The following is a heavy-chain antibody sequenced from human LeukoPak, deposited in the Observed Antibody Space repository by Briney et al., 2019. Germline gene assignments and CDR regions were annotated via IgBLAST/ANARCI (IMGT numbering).Heavy chain of an antibody. CDR3: ARDQRSGSGLLEYYFDY. V-gene: IGHV3-21*01. Sequence: GGSLRLSCAASGFTFSSYSMNWVRQAPGKGLEWVSSISSSSSYIYYADSVKGRFTISRDNAKNSLYLQMNGLRAEDTAVYYCARDQRSGSGLLEYYFDYWGQGTLVTVSS. CDR2: ISSSSSYI. CDR1: GFTFSSYS. D-gene: IGHD3-10*01. J-gene: IGHJ4*02.